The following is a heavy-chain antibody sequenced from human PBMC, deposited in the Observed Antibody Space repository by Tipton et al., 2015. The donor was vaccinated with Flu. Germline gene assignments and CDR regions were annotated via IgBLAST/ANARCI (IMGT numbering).Heavy chain of an antibody. Sequence: TLSLTCTVSGDSINRGGHYWGWVRQHPGKGLEWIGYTYYDGSTFSNPSLKSPVFISLDKSKNQFSLKLTSVTVADTAVYYCTRVEVGASSPIDVWGPGTTITVSS. CDR3: TRVEVGASSPIDV. V-gene: IGHV4-31*01. CDR2: TYYDGST. J-gene: IGHJ6*02. D-gene: IGHD1-26*01. CDR1: GDSINRGGHY.